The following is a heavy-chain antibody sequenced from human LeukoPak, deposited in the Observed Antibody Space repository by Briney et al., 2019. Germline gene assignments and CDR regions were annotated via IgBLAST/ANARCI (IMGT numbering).Heavy chain of an antibody. J-gene: IGHJ4*02. V-gene: IGHV3-9*03. D-gene: IGHD4-23*01. CDR1: GFTFDDYA. CDR2: ISWNSGSI. Sequence: GGSLRLSCAASGFTFDDYAMHWVRQAPGKGLEWVSGISWNSGSIGYADSVKGRFTISRDNAKNSLYLQMNSLRAEDMALYYCARDGGSGNPVFVHDYWGQGTLVTVSS. CDR3: ARDGGSGNPVFVHDY.